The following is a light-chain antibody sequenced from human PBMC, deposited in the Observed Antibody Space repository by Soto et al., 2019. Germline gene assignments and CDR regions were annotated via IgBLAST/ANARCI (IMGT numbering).Light chain of an antibody. CDR2: EVT. CDR3: SSYTSSNTWV. Sequence: QSVLTQPASVSGSPGQSSTISCTGTSSDVGGYNYVSWYQQHPGKAPKLMIYEVTNRPSGVSNRFSGSKSGNTASLTISGLQAEDEADYYCSSYTSSNTWVFGGGTKLTVL. J-gene: IGLJ3*02. CDR1: SSDVGGYNY. V-gene: IGLV2-14*01.